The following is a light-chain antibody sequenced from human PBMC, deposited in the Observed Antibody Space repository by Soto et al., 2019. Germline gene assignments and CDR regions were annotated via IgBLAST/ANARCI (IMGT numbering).Light chain of an antibody. J-gene: IGKJ1*01. CDR3: QQYGSSPPRT. V-gene: IGKV3-20*01. CDR1: QSVSNDF. Sequence: EIVLTQSPDILSLSPGERATLSCRASQSVSNDFLACYQQKPGQAPRLLIYGASTRATDVPDRFSGSGSGADFTLSISRLEPEDFAVYYCQQYGSSPPRTFGQGTKVDIK. CDR2: GAS.